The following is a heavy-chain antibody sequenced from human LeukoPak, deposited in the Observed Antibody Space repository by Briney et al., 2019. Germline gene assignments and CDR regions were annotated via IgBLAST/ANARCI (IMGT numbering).Heavy chain of an antibody. D-gene: IGHD3-3*01. Sequence: GGSLRLSCAASGFTFSSYWMSWVRQAPGKGLEWVANIKQDGSEKYYVDSVKGRFTISRDNAKNSLYLQMNSLRAEDTAVYYCARFGDFWSGHPNLDGYYMDVWGKGTTVTVSS. V-gene: IGHV3-7*01. CDR2: IKQDGSEK. J-gene: IGHJ6*03. CDR3: ARFGDFWSGHPNLDGYYMDV. CDR1: GFTFSSYW.